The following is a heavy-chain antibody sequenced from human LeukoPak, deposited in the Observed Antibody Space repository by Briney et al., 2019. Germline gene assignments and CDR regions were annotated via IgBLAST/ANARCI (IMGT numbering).Heavy chain of an antibody. Sequence: GGSLRLSCAASGFTISGYNMHWVRQAPGKGLEWVSSISGSSNFIYYTDSVKGRFTISRDNAKNSLYLQMNSLRADDTAVYYCARVGGELLPLDYWGQGTLATVSS. CDR1: GFTISGYN. V-gene: IGHV3-21*01. J-gene: IGHJ4*02. D-gene: IGHD1-26*01. CDR3: ARVGGELLPLDY. CDR2: ISGSSNFI.